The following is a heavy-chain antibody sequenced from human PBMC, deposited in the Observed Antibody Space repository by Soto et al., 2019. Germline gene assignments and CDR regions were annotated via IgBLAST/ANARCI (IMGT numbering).Heavy chain of an antibody. D-gene: IGHD5-12*01. Sequence: EVPLVESGGGLVQPGGSLRLSCAASGFTFSNYAMHWVRQAPGQGLEYASAISSHGGSTYYANSVKGRFTICRDNSKHAQYLQLGSLRAEHMAVYYITRRDGYNFDYWGQGTLITISS. CDR1: GFTFSNYA. V-gene: IGHV3-64*01. J-gene: IGHJ4*02. CDR2: ISSHGGST. CDR3: TRRDGYNFDY.